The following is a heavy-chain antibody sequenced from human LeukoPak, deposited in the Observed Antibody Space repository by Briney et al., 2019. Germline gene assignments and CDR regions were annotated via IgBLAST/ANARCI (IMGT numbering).Heavy chain of an antibody. CDR3: ARAYSSSWRAFDI. Sequence: ASVKVSCKASGYTFTSYHMHWMRQAPGQGLEWMGVIKPNGGTTIYAQKFQGRVTITRDTSASTAYMELSSLRSEDTAVYYCARAYSSSWRAFDIWGQGTMVTVSS. J-gene: IGHJ3*02. CDR1: GYTFTSYH. CDR2: IKPNGGTT. V-gene: IGHV1-46*01. D-gene: IGHD6-13*01.